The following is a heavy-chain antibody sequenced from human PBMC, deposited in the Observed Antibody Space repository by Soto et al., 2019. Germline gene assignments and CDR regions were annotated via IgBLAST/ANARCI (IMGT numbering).Heavy chain of an antibody. J-gene: IGHJ4*02. CDR1: GDTFTYFS. CDR2: IIPLLGIR. D-gene: IGHD6-13*01. Sequence: VQLVQSGAAVKNLGSSVKVSCKASGDTFTYFSIAWVRQAPGQGLEWVGGIIPLLGIRKYAPKFQGRVAITANTSTTTVYLDLSRLTSEDTAVYSCGAIAAAGSVDHWGQGTLVSVSS. V-gene: IGHV1-69*09. CDR3: GAIAAAGSVDH.